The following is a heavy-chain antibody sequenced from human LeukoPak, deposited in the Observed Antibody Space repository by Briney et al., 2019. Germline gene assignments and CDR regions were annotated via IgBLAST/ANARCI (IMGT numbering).Heavy chain of an antibody. D-gene: IGHD5-24*01. CDR3: ARHVEMATIAYYYYGMDV. CDR1: GGSISSYY. V-gene: IGHV4-4*07. CDR2: IYTSGST. Sequence: PSETLSLTCTVSGGSISSYYWSWIRQPAGKGLEWIGRIYTSGSTNYNPSLKSRVTMSVDTSKNQFSLKLSSVTAADTAVYYCARHVEMATIAYYYYGMDVWGQGTTVTVSS. J-gene: IGHJ6*02.